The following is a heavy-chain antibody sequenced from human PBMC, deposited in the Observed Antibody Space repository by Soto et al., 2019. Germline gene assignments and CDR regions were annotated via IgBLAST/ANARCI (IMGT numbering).Heavy chain of an antibody. V-gene: IGHV3-7*01. D-gene: IGHD3-10*02. J-gene: IGHJ4*02. CDR3: VKAWYNDVWGYYFDY. CDR2: IQEDGSGK. CDR1: GFTFSSYW. Sequence: EVQLVESGGGLVQPGGSLRLSCAASGFTFSSYWMTWVRQAPGKGLEWVANIQEDGSGKYYVGSVKGRFTISRDNTKNSLSLQLNSLRAEDTATYYCVKAWYNDVWGYYFDYWGQGTLVTVSS.